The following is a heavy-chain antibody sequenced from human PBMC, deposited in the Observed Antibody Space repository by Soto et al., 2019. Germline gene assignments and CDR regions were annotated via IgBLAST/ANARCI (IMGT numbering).Heavy chain of an antibody. V-gene: IGHV3-23*01. CDR2: ISDSGDRT. D-gene: IGHD6-19*01. J-gene: IGHJ4*02. CDR1: GFTFSSCA. CDR3: AKPRAVAGTSFFDY. Sequence: GGSLRLSCAASGFTFSSCAMSWVRQAPGKGLEWVSDISDSGDRTYYADSVKGRFTISRDNSKNTLYLQMNSLRAEGTAVYYCAKPRAVAGTSFFDYWGQGTLVTVSS.